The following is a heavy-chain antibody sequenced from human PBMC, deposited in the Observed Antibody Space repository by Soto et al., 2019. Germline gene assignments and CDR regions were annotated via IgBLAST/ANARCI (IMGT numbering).Heavy chain of an antibody. CDR3: ARLKYNFGY. Sequence: PSETLSLTCTVSGGSISSGGYYWSWIRQHPGKGLEWIGYIYYSGSTNYNPSLKSRGTIAVDTPKNQFSLKLSSVTAADMAVYYCARLKYNFGYWGLGTVVTVSS. D-gene: IGHD5-12*01. CDR1: GGSISSGGYY. V-gene: IGHV4-61*08. J-gene: IGHJ4*02. CDR2: IYYSGST.